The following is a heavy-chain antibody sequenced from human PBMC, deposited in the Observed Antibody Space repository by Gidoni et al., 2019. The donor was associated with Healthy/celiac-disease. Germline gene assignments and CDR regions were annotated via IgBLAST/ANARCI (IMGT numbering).Heavy chain of an antibody. J-gene: IGHJ3*02. Sequence: QVQLQESGPGLVKPSQTLSLTCTVSGGSISCGDYYWSWIRQPPGKGLEWIGYINYSGSTYYNPSLKSRVTISVDTSKNQFSLKLSSATAADTAVYYCARYSRPSDAFDIWGQGTMVTVSS. V-gene: IGHV4-30-4*01. CDR2: INYSGST. CDR1: GGSISCGDYY. CDR3: ARYSRPSDAFDI. D-gene: IGHD6-13*01.